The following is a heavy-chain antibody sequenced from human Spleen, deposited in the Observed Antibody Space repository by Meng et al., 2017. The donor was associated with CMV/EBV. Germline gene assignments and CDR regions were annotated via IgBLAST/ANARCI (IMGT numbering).Heavy chain of an antibody. CDR3: ARDRGVPGRADPFDY. CDR2: IIDTGNIV. CDR1: GFTVSSYF. Sequence: GESLKISCAASGFTVSSYFMTWVRQAPGKGLEWVSYIIDTGNIVYYGDSVQGRFTVSRDNAKNSMYLQMNSLRVEDTAIYYCARDRGVPGRADPFDYWGQGTMVTVSS. V-gene: IGHV3-48*03. D-gene: IGHD1-1*01. J-gene: IGHJ3*01.